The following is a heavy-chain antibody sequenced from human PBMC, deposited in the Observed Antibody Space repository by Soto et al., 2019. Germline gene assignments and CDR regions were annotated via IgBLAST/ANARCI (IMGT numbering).Heavy chain of an antibody. Sequence: GASVKVSCKASGGTFSSYAISWVRQAPGQGLEWMGGIIPISGTANYAQKFQGRVTITADESTSTAYMELSSLRSEDTAVYYCARKVTGTLDAFDIWGQGTMVTVSS. D-gene: IGHD1-20*01. CDR3: ARKVTGTLDAFDI. CDR1: GGTFSSYA. V-gene: IGHV1-69*13. CDR2: IIPISGTA. J-gene: IGHJ3*02.